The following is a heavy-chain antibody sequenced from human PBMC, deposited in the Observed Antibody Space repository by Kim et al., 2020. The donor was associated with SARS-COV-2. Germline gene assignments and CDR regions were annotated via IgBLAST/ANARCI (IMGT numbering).Heavy chain of an antibody. CDR1: GFTFSGSA. CDR3: IRYYYDRGVSGVY. Sequence: GGSLRLSCAASGFTFSGSAMHWARQASGKGLEWVGRVRSKANNYATAYAASVEGRFTISRDDSKNTAYLQMNSLKTEDTAVYYCIRYYYDRGVSGVYWGQGTLVTVPS. V-gene: IGHV3-73*01. J-gene: IGHJ1*01. CDR2: VRSKANNYAT. D-gene: IGHD3-22*01.